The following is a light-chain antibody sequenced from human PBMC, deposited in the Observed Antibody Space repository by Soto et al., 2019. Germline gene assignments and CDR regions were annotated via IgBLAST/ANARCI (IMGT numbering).Light chain of an antibody. V-gene: IGLV1-44*01. CDR1: SSDIGSNP. Sequence: QLVLTQPPSASGTPGQRVAISCSGGSSDIGSNPVNWYLHLPGAAPKLLIYRDNQRPSGVPDRFSGSKSGTSASLSISGLPSEHEADYFCSAWDVNIYAPVFGGGTKLTVL. J-gene: IGLJ2*01. CDR2: RDN. CDR3: SAWDVNIYAPV.